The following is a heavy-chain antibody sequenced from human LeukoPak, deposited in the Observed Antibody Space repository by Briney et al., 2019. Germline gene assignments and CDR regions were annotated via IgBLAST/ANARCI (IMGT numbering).Heavy chain of an antibody. V-gene: IGHV3-23*01. J-gene: IGHJ4*02. D-gene: IGHD5-18*01. CDR1: GFTFSSYA. CDR2: ISGSGGST. CDR3: AKXSRRGYSYGPAAY. Sequence: GGSLRLSCAASGFTFSSYAMSWVRQAPGKGLEWVSGISGSGGSTYYADSVKGRVTISRDNSKNTLYLQMNSLRAEDTAVYYCAKXSRRGYSYGPAAYWGQGTLVTVAS.